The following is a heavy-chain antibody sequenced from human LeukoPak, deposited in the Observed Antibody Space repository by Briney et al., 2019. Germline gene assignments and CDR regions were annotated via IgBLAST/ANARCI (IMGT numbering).Heavy chain of an antibody. J-gene: IGHJ3*02. CDR1: GGSISSYY. CDR2: IYYSGST. D-gene: IGHD4-17*01. Sequence: PSETLSLTCTVSGGSISSYYCSWIRQPPGKGLEWIGYIYYSGSTNYNPSLKSRVTISVDTSKNQFSLKLSSVTAADTAVYYCARLYGDHGAFDIWGQGTMVTVSS. CDR3: ARLYGDHGAFDI. V-gene: IGHV4-59*08.